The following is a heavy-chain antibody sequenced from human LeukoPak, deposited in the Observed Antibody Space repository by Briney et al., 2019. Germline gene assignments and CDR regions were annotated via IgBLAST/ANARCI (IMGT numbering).Heavy chain of an antibody. J-gene: IGHJ3*02. CDR2: IYSGGST. D-gene: IGHD6-13*01. V-gene: IGHV3-53*01. CDR3: ARGAGAAAGNAFDI. CDR1: GFTVSSNY. Sequence: GGSLRLSCAASGFTVSSNYMSWVRQAPGKGLEWVSVIYSGGSTYYADSVKGRFTISRDNSKNTLYLQMNSLRAEDTAVYYCARGAGAAAGNAFDIWGQGTMVTVSS.